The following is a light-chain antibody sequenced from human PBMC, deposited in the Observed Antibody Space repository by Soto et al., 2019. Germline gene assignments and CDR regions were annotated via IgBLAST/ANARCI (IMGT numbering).Light chain of an antibody. V-gene: IGKV1-12*01. Sequence: DLQMTQSPSSESASVGDRVTISCPASQGISRSLAWYQQKPGKAPKLLIYAASSLQSGVPSRFSGSGFGTDFTLTISSLQPEDSAIYYCQQADTFPITFGQGTKVDIK. J-gene: IGKJ1*01. CDR2: AAS. CDR1: QGISRS. CDR3: QQADTFPIT.